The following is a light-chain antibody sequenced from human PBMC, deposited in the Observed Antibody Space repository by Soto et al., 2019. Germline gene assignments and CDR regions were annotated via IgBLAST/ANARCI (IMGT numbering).Light chain of an antibody. J-gene: IGLJ2*01. CDR1: SSNIGTYT. V-gene: IGLV1-44*01. CDR2: GNN. CDR3: AAWDDSLNGVV. Sequence: QAVVTQPPSASGTPGQRVTISCSGSSSNIGTYTINWYQQLPGTAPKLLIYGNNQRPSGVPDRFSASKSGTSASLAISGLQSEDEADYYCAAWDDSLNGVVFGGGTQLTVL.